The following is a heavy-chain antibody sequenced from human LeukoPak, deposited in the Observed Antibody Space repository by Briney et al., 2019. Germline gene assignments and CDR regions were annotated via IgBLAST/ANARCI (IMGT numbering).Heavy chain of an antibody. CDR2: IYYSGST. Sequence: SETLSLTCTVSGGSISSSSYYWGWIRQPPGKGLEWIGSIYYSGSTYYNPSLKSRVTISVDTSKNQFSLKLSSVTAADTAVYYCARVMRIAAAGTPYFDYWDQGTLVTVSS. CDR3: ARVMRIAAAGTPYFDY. CDR1: GGSISSSSYY. D-gene: IGHD6-13*01. V-gene: IGHV4-39*01. J-gene: IGHJ4*02.